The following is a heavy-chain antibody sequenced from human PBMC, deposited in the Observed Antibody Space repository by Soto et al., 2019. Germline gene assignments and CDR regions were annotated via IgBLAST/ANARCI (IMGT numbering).Heavy chain of an antibody. V-gene: IGHV4-31*03. D-gene: IGHD6-13*01. Sequence: SETLSLTCTVSGGSISSGGYYWSWIRQHPGKGLEWIGYIYYSGSTYYNPSLKSRVTISVDTSKNQFSLKLSSVTAADTAVYYCARGISKAAAVGYGMDLWGQVTTVT. CDR3: ARGISKAAAVGYGMDL. CDR2: IYYSGST. CDR1: GGSISSGGYY. J-gene: IGHJ6*02.